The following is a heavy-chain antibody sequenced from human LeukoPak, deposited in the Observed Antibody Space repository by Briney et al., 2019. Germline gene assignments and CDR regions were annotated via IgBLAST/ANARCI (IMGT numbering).Heavy chain of an antibody. CDR1: GLTFSDDH. D-gene: IGHD2-8*01. CDR2: ISPGSHSI. Sequence: GGSLRLSCVASGLTFSDDHVSWIRQAPGKGLEWVSYISPGSHSIYYVDSVKGRFTISRDNAENSLYPQMNSLRVDDTALYYRVTKGLRGGGDNWGQGTLVTVSS. J-gene: IGHJ4*02. V-gene: IGHV3-11*01. CDR3: VTKGLRGGGDN.